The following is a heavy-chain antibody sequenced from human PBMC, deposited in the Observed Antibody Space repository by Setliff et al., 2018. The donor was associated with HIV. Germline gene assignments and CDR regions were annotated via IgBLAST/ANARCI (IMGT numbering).Heavy chain of an antibody. V-gene: IGHV3-33*01. J-gene: IGHJ6*02. D-gene: IGHD6-13*01. CDR1: GFTFSSYG. CDR3: ARWKTPSSPNHGMDV. Sequence: GGSLRLSCAASGFTFSSYGMHWVRQAPGKGLEWVAVIWYDGSNKYYADSVKGRFTISRDNSKNTLYLQMNSLRAEDTAVYYCARWKTPSSPNHGMDVWGQGTTVTVSS. CDR2: IWYDGSNK.